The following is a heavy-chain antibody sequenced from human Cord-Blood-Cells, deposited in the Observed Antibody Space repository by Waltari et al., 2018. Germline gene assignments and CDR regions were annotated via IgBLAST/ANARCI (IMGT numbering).Heavy chain of an antibody. CDR3: ARGRGITGTTDY. V-gene: IGHV3-33*01. J-gene: IGHJ4*02. Sequence: WVRQAPGKGLEWVAVIWYDGSNKYYADSVKGRFTISRDNSKNTLYLQMNSLRAEDTAVYYCARGRGITGTTDYWGQGTLVTVSS. CDR2: IWYDGSNK. D-gene: IGHD1-7*01.